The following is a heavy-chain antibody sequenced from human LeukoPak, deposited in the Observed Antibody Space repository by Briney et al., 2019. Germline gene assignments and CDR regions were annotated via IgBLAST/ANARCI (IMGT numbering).Heavy chain of an antibody. J-gene: IGHJ4*02. Sequence: GGSLRLSCAASGFIFSNYAMHWVRQAPGKGLKWVAVISYDGNNKYYADSVEGRITISRDNSKNTLYLQMNSLRTEDTAEYYCARGPHYGHDYWGQGTLVTVSS. D-gene: IGHD3-10*01. CDR2: ISYDGNNK. CDR3: ARGPHYGHDY. V-gene: IGHV3-30-3*01. CDR1: GFIFSNYA.